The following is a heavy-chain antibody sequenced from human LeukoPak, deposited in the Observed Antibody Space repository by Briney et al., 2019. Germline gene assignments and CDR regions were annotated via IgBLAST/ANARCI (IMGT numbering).Heavy chain of an antibody. Sequence: PSQSLSLTCTVSGGSISSGDYYWSWIRQPPGKSLEWIGYIYYSGSTYYNPPLKSRVTISVDTSKNQFSLKLSSVTAADTAVYYCASFFLDSSGPLPGYWGQGTLVTVSS. V-gene: IGHV4-30-4*08. CDR2: IYYSGST. CDR1: GGSISSGDYY. CDR3: ASFFLDSSGPLPGY. J-gene: IGHJ4*02. D-gene: IGHD3-22*01.